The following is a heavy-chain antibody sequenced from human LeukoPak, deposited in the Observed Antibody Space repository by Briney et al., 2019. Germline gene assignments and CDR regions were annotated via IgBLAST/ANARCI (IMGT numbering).Heavy chain of an antibody. D-gene: IGHD2-21*01. Sequence: GGSLRLSCAASGFTFSSYEMNWVRQAPGKGLEWVSYISSSGSTIYYADSVKGRFTISRGNAKNSLYLQMNSLRAEDTAVYFCARERQDTILHSGAFDIWGQGTMVTVSS. CDR1: GFTFSSYE. CDR3: ARERQDTILHSGAFDI. V-gene: IGHV3-48*03. J-gene: IGHJ3*02. CDR2: ISSSGSTI.